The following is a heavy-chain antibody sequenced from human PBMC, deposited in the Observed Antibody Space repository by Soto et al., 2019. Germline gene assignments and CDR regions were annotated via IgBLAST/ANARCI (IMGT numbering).Heavy chain of an antibody. J-gene: IGHJ6*03. V-gene: IGHV6-1*01. D-gene: IGHD6-6*01. CDR1: GDSVSSNSAA. CDR3: ARDKREQLVQSYYYYYMDV. Sequence: KQSPTLSLTCAISGDSVSSNSAAWNWIRQSPSRGLEWLGRTYYRSKWYNDYAVSVKSRITINPDTSKNQFSLQLNSVTPEDTAVYYCARDKREQLVQSYYYYYMDVWGKGTTVTVSS. CDR2: TYYRSKWYN.